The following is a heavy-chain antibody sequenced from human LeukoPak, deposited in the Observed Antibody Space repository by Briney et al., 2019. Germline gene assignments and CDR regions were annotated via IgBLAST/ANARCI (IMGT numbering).Heavy chain of an antibody. Sequence: SETLSLTCTVSGGSISSYYWSWIRQPPGKGLEWIGSIDYGGSTYYNPSLKSRATISIDTSKNQFSLELSSVTAADTAVYYCARLAATILYFDYWGQGALVTVSS. V-gene: IGHV4-59*12. CDR3: ARLAATILYFDY. J-gene: IGHJ4*02. CDR1: GGSISSYY. CDR2: IDYGGST. D-gene: IGHD5-12*01.